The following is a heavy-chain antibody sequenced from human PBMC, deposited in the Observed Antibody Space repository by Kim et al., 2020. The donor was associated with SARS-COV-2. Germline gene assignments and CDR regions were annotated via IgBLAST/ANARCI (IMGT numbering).Heavy chain of an antibody. Sequence: SETLSLTCTVSGYSISSGYYWGWIRQPPGKGLEWIWSIYHSGRTYYNPSLKSRVTISIDTSNNQFSLRLNSVTAADTAVYYCTSKYYYDSSGYYYADWWGQGTLVTVSS. CDR2: IYHSGRT. D-gene: IGHD3-22*01. V-gene: IGHV4-38-2*02. J-gene: IGHJ4*02. CDR1: GYSISSGYY. CDR3: TSKYYYDSSGYYYADW.